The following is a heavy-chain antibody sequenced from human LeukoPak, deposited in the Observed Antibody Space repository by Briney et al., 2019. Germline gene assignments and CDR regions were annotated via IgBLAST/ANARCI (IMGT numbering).Heavy chain of an antibody. CDR1: GFTFDDYA. CDR3: AKDRRAYCGGDCYSLPYFDY. CDR2: ISGSGGST. D-gene: IGHD2-21*02. J-gene: IGHJ4*02. V-gene: IGHV3-23*01. Sequence: GGSLRLSCAASGFTFDDYAMHWVRQAPGKGLEWVSAISGSGGSTYYADSVKGRFTISRDNSKNTLYLQMNSLRAEDTAVYYCAKDRRAYCGGDCYSLPYFDYWGQGTLVTVSS.